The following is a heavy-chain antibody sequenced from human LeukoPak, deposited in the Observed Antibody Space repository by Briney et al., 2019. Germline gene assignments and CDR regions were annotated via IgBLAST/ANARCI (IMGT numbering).Heavy chain of an antibody. CDR1: GGSFSGYY. J-gene: IGHJ4*02. D-gene: IGHD3-10*01. CDR3: ARERYYYGSGSYYSVYAKYYFDY. Sequence: SETLSLTCAVYGGSFSGYYWSWIRQPPGKGLEWIGEINHSGSTNYNPSLKSRVTISVDTSKNQFSLKLSSVTAADTAVYYCARERYYYGSGSYYSVYAKYYFDYWGQGTLVTVSS. CDR2: INHSGST. V-gene: IGHV4-34*01.